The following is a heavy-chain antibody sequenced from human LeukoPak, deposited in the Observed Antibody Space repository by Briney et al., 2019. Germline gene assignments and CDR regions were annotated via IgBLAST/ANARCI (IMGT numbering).Heavy chain of an antibody. D-gene: IGHD2-15*01. CDR3: ARRGYCSGGSCYSFGYFDY. CDR1: GGSISSSSYY. J-gene: IGHJ4*02. V-gene: IGHV4-39*01. CDR2: IYYSGST. Sequence: SETLSLTCTVSGGSISSSSYYWGWIRQPPGKGLEWIGGIYYSGSTYYNPSLKSRVTISVDTSKNQFSLKLSSVTAADAAVYYCARRGYCSGGSCYSFGYFDYWGQGTLVTVSS.